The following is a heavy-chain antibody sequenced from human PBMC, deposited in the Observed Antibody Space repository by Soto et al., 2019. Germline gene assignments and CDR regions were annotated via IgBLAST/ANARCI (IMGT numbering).Heavy chain of an antibody. D-gene: IGHD6-19*01. CDR3: ARDHPEYSSSGWFPPRPYCFFDL. CDR1: QFTFGTYW. V-gene: IGHV3-7*03. CDR2: IEQDGSEK. Sequence: WGSLRLSXADSQFTFGTYWMTWLRKPPGKGLGWLDKIEQDGSEKYYVDSVKGRCTISRDNAKNSLFLQMNSLRAEDTAVYCCARDHPEYSSSGWFPPRPYCFFDLWGRGTLVTVSS. J-gene: IGHJ2*01.